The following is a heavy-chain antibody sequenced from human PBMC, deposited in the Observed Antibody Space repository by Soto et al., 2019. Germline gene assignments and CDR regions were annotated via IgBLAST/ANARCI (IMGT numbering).Heavy chain of an antibody. CDR3: ARRYGYYFDY. V-gene: IGHV4-59*08. CDR2: IYYSGST. D-gene: IGHD4-17*01. CDR1: GGSISSYY. Sequence: TSETLSLTCTVSGGSISSYYWSWIRQPPGKGLEWSGYIYYSGSTNYNPSLKSRVTISVDTSKNQLSLKLSSVTAADTAVYYCARRYGYYFDYWGQGTLVTVSS. J-gene: IGHJ4*02.